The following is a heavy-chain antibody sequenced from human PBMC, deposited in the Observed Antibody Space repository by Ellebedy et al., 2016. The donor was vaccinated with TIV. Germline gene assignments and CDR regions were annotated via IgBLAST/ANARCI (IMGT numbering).Heavy chain of an antibody. J-gene: IGHJ6*02. V-gene: IGHV3-74*01. Sequence: GESLKISCAASGFTFSSNAMSWVRQAPGKGLVWVSRTNSDGSTTSYADSVKGRFTISRDNAKNTLFLQMNSLRAEDTAIYYCARGNYYAMDVWGQGTTVTVSS. CDR3: ARGNYYAMDV. CDR1: GFTFSSNA. CDR2: TNSDGSTT.